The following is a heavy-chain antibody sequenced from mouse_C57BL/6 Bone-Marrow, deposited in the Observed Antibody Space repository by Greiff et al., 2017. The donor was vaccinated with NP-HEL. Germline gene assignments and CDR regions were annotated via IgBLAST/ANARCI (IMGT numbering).Heavy chain of an antibody. V-gene: IGHV5-4*03. J-gene: IGHJ1*03. CDR2: ISDGGSYT. Sequence: EVMLVESGGGLVKPGGSLKLSCAASGFTFSSYAMSWVRQTPEKRLEWVATISDGGSYTYYPDNVKGRFTISRDNAKNNLYLQMSHLKSEDTAMYYCAPLGYWYFDVWGTGTTVTVSS. D-gene: IGHD4-1*01. CDR1: GFTFSSYA. CDR3: APLGYWYFDV.